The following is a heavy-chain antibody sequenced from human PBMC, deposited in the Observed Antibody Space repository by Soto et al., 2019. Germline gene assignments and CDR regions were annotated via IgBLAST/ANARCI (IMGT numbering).Heavy chain of an antibody. CDR3: ASPAGSSGYDYGY. Sequence: ASVKVSCKASGGTFSSYTISWVRQAPGQGLEWMGRIIPILGIANYAQKFQGRVTITADKSTSTAYMELSSLRSEDTAVYYCASPAGSSGYDYGYWGQGTLVTVSS. D-gene: IGHD5-12*01. CDR2: IIPILGIA. V-gene: IGHV1-69*02. J-gene: IGHJ4*02. CDR1: GGTFSSYT.